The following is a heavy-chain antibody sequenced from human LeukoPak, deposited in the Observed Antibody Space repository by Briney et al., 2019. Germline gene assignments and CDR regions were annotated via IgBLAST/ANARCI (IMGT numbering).Heavy chain of an antibody. Sequence: GASVKVSCKASGGTFSSYAISWVRQAPGQGLEWMGRIIPILGIANYAQKFQGRVTITADKSTSTAYMELCSLRSEDTAVYYCASTHYYDSSGYYVDYWGQGTLVTVSS. D-gene: IGHD3-22*01. CDR3: ASTHYYDSSGYYVDY. J-gene: IGHJ4*02. CDR2: IIPILGIA. V-gene: IGHV1-69*04. CDR1: GGTFSSYA.